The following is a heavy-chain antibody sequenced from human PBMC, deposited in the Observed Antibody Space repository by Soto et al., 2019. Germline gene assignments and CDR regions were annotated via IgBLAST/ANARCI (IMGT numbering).Heavy chain of an antibody. CDR3: AKGRSRYCSGGSCYFDY. CDR2: ISGSGGST. D-gene: IGHD2-15*01. V-gene: IGHV3-23*01. CDR1: GFTFSSYA. Sequence: EVQLLESGGGLVQPGGSLRLSCAASGFTFSSYAMSWVRQAPGKGLEWVSAISGSGGSTYYADSVKGRFTISRDNSKTTLYLQMNCLRAEDTAVYYCAKGRSRYCSGGSCYFDYWGQGTLVTVSS. J-gene: IGHJ4*02.